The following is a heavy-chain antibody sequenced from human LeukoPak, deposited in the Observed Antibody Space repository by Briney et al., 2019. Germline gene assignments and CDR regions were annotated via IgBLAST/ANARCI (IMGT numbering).Heavy chain of an antibody. V-gene: IGHV4-59*12. CDR2: IYYSGST. CDR3: ARDAGSGYFWYFDL. Sequence: SETLSLTCTVSGGSISSYYRSWIRQPPGKGLEWIGYIYYSGSTNYNPSLKSRVTISVDTSKNQFSLKLSSVTAADTAVYYCARDAGSGYFWYFDLWGRGTLVTVSS. D-gene: IGHD3-22*01. J-gene: IGHJ2*01. CDR1: GGSISSYY.